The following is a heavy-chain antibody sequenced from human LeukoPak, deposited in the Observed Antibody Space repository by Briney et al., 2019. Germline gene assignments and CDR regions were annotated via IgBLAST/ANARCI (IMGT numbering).Heavy chain of an antibody. Sequence: GRSLRLSCAASGFTFSSYGMHWVRQAPGKGLEWVAVIWYDGSNKYYADSVKGRFTISRDNSKNTLYLQMNSLRAEDAAVYYCAKDPRGSYSRDYYYYMDVWGKGTTVTVSS. CDR3: AKDPRGSYSRDYYYYMDV. CDR1: GFTFSSYG. D-gene: IGHD1-26*01. CDR2: IWYDGSNK. J-gene: IGHJ6*03. V-gene: IGHV3-33*06.